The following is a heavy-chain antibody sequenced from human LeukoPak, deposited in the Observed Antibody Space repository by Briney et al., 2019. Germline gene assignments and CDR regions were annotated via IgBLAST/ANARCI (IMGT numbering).Heavy chain of an antibody. D-gene: IGHD4-17*01. CDR2: IYYTGST. Sequence: KPSETLSLTCTVSGGSISSSSYYWGWIRQPPGKRLEWIGTIYYTGSTYYNPSLKSPLPLSVHTSKNHFSLKLSAVTAADTAIYYCERDVGDGDYGWFDPWGQGTLVSVSS. V-gene: IGHV4-39*07. CDR1: GGSISSSSYY. J-gene: IGHJ5*02. CDR3: ERDVGDGDYGWFDP.